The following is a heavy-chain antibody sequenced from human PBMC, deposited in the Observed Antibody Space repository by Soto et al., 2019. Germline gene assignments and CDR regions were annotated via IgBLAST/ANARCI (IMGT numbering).Heavy chain of an antibody. CDR3: AKEGTSGLYYFYY. Sequence: EVQLLESGGGLVQPGGSLRLSCAASGFTFSNYAMNWGRQAPGKGLEWVSTISGSGGSPYYADSVKGRFTISRDNSKNTLYLQMNSLRAGDSAIYYCAKEGTSGLYYFYYWGQGTLVTVSS. J-gene: IGHJ4*02. V-gene: IGHV3-23*01. D-gene: IGHD6-19*01. CDR2: ISGSGGSP. CDR1: GFTFSNYA.